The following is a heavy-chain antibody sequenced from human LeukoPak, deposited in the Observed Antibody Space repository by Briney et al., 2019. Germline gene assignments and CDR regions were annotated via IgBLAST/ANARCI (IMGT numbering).Heavy chain of an antibody. V-gene: IGHV3-72*01. CDR2: TRNKANSYTT. J-gene: IGHJ4*02. CDR3: ARLAYGY. Sequence: GGPLRLSCAASGFTFSDHYMDWVRQAPGKGLEWVGRTRNKANSYTTEYAASVKGRFTISRDDSKNSLYLQMNSLKTEDTAVYYCARLAYGYWGQGTLVTVSS. CDR1: GFTFSDHY. D-gene: IGHD3-10*01.